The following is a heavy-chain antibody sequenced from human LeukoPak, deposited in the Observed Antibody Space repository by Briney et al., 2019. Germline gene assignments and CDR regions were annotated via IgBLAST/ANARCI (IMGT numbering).Heavy chain of an antibody. D-gene: IGHD5-18*01. CDR3: ARSGSDAPGYSYGYLGGYYYYGMDV. CDR1: GGSISSYY. CDR2: IYYSGST. V-gene: IGHV4-59*08. Sequence: SSETLSLTCTVSGGSISSYYWSWIRQPPGKGLEWIGYIYYSGSTNYNPSLKSRVTISVDTSKNQFSLKLSSVTAADTAVYYCARSGSDAPGYSYGYLGGYYYYGMDVWGQGTTVTVSS. J-gene: IGHJ6*02.